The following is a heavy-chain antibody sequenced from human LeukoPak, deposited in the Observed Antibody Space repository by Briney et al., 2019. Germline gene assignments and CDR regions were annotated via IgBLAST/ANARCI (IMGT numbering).Heavy chain of an antibody. D-gene: IGHD2-21*01. CDR2: ISDSGGST. V-gene: IGHV3-23*01. CDR3: ASLLFGSGADYYYMDV. CDR1: GITLSNYG. J-gene: IGHJ6*03. Sequence: SGGSLRLSCAVSGITLSNYGMSWVRQAPGKGLEWVAGISDSGGSTNYADSVKGRFTISRDNSKNTLYLQMNSLRAEDTAVYYCASLLFGSGADYYYMDVWGKGTTVTVSS.